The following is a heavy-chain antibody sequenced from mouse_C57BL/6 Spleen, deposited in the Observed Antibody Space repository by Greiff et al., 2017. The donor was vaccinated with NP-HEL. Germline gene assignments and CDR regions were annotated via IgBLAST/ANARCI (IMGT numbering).Heavy chain of an antibody. D-gene: IGHD1-1*01. V-gene: IGHV1-55*01. CDR2: IYPGRGGT. CDR3: ARGTTVVRRYFDV. J-gene: IGHJ1*03. CDR1: GYTFTSYW. Sequence: QVQLQQPGAELVKPGASVKMSCKASGYTFTSYWITWVKQRPGQGLGGIGDIYPGRGGTNYNEKFKSKATLTVDTSSSTAYMQLSSLTSEDSAVYYCARGTTVVRRYFDVWGTGTTVTVSS.